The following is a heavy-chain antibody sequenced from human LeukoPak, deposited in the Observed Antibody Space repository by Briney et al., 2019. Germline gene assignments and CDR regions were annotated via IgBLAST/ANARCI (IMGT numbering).Heavy chain of an antibody. D-gene: IGHD3-3*01. Sequence: SETLSLTCTVSGGSISSYYWSWIRQPPGKGLEWIGYIYYSGSTNYNPSLKSRVTISVDTSKNQFSLKLSSVTAADTAVYYCAREPQEYDFWSGYYSNWFDPWGQGTLVTVSS. CDR3: AREPQEYDFWSGYYSNWFDP. CDR1: GGSISSYY. J-gene: IGHJ5*02. V-gene: IGHV4-59*01. CDR2: IYYSGST.